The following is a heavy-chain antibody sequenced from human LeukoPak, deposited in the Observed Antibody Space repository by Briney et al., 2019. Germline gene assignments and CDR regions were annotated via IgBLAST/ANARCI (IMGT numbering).Heavy chain of an antibody. Sequence: PSETLSLTCAVYGGSFSCYYWSWIRQPPGKGLEWIGETNHSGSTNYNPSLKSRVTISVDTSKTQFSLKLSSVTAADAAVYYCERFGLQLWSVRAFDIWGQGTMVTVSS. D-gene: IGHD3-16*01. J-gene: IGHJ3*02. CDR1: GGSFSCYY. CDR3: ERFGLQLWSVRAFDI. CDR2: TNHSGST. V-gene: IGHV4-34*01.